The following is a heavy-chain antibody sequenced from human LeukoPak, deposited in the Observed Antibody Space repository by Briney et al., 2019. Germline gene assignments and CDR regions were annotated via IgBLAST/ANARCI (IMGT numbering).Heavy chain of an antibody. J-gene: IGHJ4*02. CDR2: INQDGSVI. CDR3: ATSSGAPGNM. D-gene: IGHD2-8*02. V-gene: IGHV3-7*01. Sequence: PGGSLGFSGAVSGVYWMSWVGRPPGKGLGWVANINQDGSVIYYVDSVKGRFTISRDNAKNSLYLQMNSLRAEDTGVYYCATSSGAPGNMWGQGTLVTVSS. CDR1: GVYW.